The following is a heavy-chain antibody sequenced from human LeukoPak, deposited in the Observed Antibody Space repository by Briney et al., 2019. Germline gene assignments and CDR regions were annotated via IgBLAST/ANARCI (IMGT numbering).Heavy chain of an antibody. Sequence: PGGSLRLSCAASGFTFSRSAIHWVRQVPGKGLEWVSAISGSGGSTYYADSVKGRFTISRDNSKNTLYLQMNSLRAEDTAVYYCAKDLNLRYFDYWGQGTLVTVSS. CDR1: GFTFSRSA. CDR3: AKDLNLRYFDY. V-gene: IGHV3-23*01. CDR2: ISGSGGST. D-gene: IGHD1-7*01. J-gene: IGHJ4*02.